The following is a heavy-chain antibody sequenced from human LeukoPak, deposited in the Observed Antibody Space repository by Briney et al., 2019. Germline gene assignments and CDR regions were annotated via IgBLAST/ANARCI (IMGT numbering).Heavy chain of an antibody. V-gene: IGHV1-8*02. CDR3: ARGIDA. Sequence: ASVKVSCKASGGTFSSYAISWVRQAPGQGLEWMGWINPNSGGTYYADSVKGRFTISRDNAKNSLYLQMNSLRAEDTAVYYCARGIDAWGQGTLVTVSS. J-gene: IGHJ5*02. CDR1: GGTFSSYA. CDR2: INPNSGGT.